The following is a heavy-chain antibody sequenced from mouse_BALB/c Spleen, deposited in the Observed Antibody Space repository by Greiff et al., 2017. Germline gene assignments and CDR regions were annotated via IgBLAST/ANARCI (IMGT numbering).Heavy chain of an antibody. CDR2: INPSNGRT. V-gene: IGHV1S81*02. J-gene: IGHJ3*01. CDR1: GYTFTSYW. CDR3: ARGPATSPFAY. Sequence: QVQLQQSGAELVKPGASVKLSCKASGYTFTSYWMHWVKQRPGQGLEWIGEINPSNGRTNYNEKFKSKATLTVDKSSSTAYMQLSSLTSEDSAVYDCARGPATSPFAYWGQGTLVTVSA. D-gene: IGHD1-2*01.